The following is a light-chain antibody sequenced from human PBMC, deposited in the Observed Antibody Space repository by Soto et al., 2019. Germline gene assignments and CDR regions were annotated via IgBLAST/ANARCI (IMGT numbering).Light chain of an antibody. CDR1: QSISNNY. CDR2: GAS. V-gene: IGKV3-20*01. Sequence: EIVLTQSRCTLSFSPLKRATLSCRASQSISNNYLAWYQQKPGQAPRLLIYGASSRATGIPDRFSGSGSGTDFTLTISRLEPEDFAVYYCQQYGTSLTTFGQGTRLEIK. CDR3: QQYGTSLTT. J-gene: IGKJ5*01.